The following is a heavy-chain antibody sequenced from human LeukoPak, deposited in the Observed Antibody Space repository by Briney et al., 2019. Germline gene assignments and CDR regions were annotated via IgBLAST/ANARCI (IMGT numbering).Heavy chain of an antibody. CDR2: IYYGGAT. Sequence: SETLSLTCTVSGGSISSSSYYWGWIRQPPGKGLEWIGSIYYGGATYYNPSLTSRVTISVDTSKNQFSLKLISVTAADTAVYYCARLQYYYDSSALRKGWFDPWGRGTLVTVSS. V-gene: IGHV4-39*01. D-gene: IGHD3-22*01. CDR1: GGSISSSSYY. J-gene: IGHJ5*02. CDR3: ARLQYYYDSSALRKGWFDP.